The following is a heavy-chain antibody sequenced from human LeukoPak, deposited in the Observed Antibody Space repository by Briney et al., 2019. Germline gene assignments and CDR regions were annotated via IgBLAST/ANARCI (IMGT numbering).Heavy chain of an antibody. V-gene: IGHV4-39*07. D-gene: IGHD3-22*01. Sequence: SETLSLTCTVSGGSISSSSYYWGWIRQPPGKGLEWIGSIYYSGSTNYNPSLKSRVTISVDTSKNQFSLKLSSVTAADTAVYYCARAGYYYDSSGYYYWFDPGAREPWSPSPQ. J-gene: IGHJ5*02. CDR2: IYYSGST. CDR1: GGSISSSSYY. CDR3: ARAGYYYDSSGYYYWFDP.